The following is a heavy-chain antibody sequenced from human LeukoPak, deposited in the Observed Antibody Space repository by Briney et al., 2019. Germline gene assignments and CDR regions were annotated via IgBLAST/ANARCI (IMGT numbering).Heavy chain of an antibody. CDR1: GFTFSRYG. V-gene: IGHV3-48*04. CDR3: TTLDIVVVPAAEDYYMDV. J-gene: IGHJ6*03. CDR2: ISSSGSTI. D-gene: IGHD2-2*03. Sequence: PGGSLRLSCAASGFTFSRYGMSWVRQAPGKGLEWVSYISSSGSTIYYADSVKGRFTISRDNAKNSLYLQMNSLKTEDTAVYYCTTLDIVVVPAAEDYYMDVWGKGTTVTVSS.